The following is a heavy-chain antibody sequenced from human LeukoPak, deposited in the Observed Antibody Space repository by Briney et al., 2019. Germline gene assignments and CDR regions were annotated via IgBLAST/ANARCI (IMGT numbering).Heavy chain of an antibody. CDR1: RFNFSNSG. D-gene: IGHD3-3*01. Sequence: GGSLRLSCAASRFNFSNSGMSWVRQAPGRGLEWVSGISASGGGTYYADSVKGRFIISRDKSKDTLFLQMSSLRAEDTAVYYCAKLGGSRYLEFLSLGDWYFDLWGRGTLVTVSS. V-gene: IGHV3-23*01. CDR3: AKLGGSRYLEFLSLGDWYFDL. J-gene: IGHJ2*01. CDR2: ISASGGGT.